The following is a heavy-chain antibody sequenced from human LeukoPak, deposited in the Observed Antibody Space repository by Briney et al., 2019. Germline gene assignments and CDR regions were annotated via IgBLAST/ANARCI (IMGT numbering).Heavy chain of an antibody. V-gene: IGHV4-61*02. Sequence: PSETLSLTCTVSGGSITSGSYFWSWIRQPAGEGLEYIGRVHISGSINYNPSLKSRVTVSLATSKKQFSLKLSSVTAADTAVYYCATEKSGGSGRIDYWGQGTLVTVSS. D-gene: IGHD3-10*01. CDR1: GGSITSGSYF. CDR3: ATEKSGGSGRIDY. CDR2: VHISGSI. J-gene: IGHJ4*02.